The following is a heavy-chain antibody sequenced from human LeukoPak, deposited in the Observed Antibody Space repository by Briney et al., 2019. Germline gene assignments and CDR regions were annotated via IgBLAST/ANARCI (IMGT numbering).Heavy chain of an antibody. Sequence: GGSLRLSCAASGFTFSSYSMNWVRQAPGKGLEWVSSISSSSSYIYYADSVKGRFTISRDNAKNSLYLQMNSLRAEDTAVYYCARRGKSRYGSGSYYNPPGYYYYMDVWGKGTTVTISS. CDR2: ISSSSSYI. V-gene: IGHV3-21*01. CDR3: ARRGKSRYGSGSYYNPPGYYYYMDV. J-gene: IGHJ6*03. D-gene: IGHD3-10*01. CDR1: GFTFSSYS.